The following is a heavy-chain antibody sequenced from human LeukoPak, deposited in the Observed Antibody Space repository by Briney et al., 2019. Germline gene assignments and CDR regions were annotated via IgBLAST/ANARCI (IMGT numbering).Heavy chain of an antibody. J-gene: IGHJ4*02. CDR1: GFTFSSYW. Sequence: GGSLRLPCAASGFTFSSYWMHWVRQAPGKGLVWVSRINSDGSSTSYADSVKGRFTISRDNAKNTLYLQMNSLRAEDTAVYYCARGPGYCSGGSCYKDFDYWGQGTLVTVSS. CDR2: INSDGSST. V-gene: IGHV3-74*01. CDR3: ARGPGYCSGGSCYKDFDY. D-gene: IGHD2-15*01.